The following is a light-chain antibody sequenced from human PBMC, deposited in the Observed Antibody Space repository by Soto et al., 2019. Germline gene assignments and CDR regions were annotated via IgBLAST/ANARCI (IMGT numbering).Light chain of an antibody. CDR3: QQFNIYSYT. CDR2: RGS. V-gene: IGKV1-5*03. Sequence: DIQMTQSPSTLSASVGDTVTITCRASQDIGNWMAWYQQTPGKAPNLLIYRGSSRQSGVPSRFSGSGSGTEFTLSIVSLQPDDFAVYYCQQFNIYSYTFGRGTKLESK. J-gene: IGKJ2*01. CDR1: QDIGNW.